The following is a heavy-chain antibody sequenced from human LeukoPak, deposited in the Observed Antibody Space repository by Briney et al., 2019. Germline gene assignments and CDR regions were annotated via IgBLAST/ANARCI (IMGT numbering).Heavy chain of an antibody. CDR2: TSSSDAGT. D-gene: IGHD1-26*01. J-gene: IGHJ3*02. V-gene: IGHV3-23*01. Sequence: PGGSLRLSCAASGFTLSTYAMSWVRHTPGKGLEWVAATSSSDAGTYHADSGRDRRTISRDNSKNTLYLQMNSLRSEDARVYFCAKGKHDIWEFLLHHAFDIWGQGTMVTVSS. CDR3: AKGKHDIWEFLLHHAFDI. CDR1: GFTLSTYA.